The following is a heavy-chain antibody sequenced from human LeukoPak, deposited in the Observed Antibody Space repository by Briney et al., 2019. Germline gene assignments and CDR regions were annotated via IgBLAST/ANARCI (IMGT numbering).Heavy chain of an antibody. J-gene: IGHJ6*04. CDR2: INHSGRT. CDR3: ASVVPPAIEVDV. D-gene: IGHD2-2*02. V-gene: IGHV4-34*01. Sequence: IGEINHSGRTNYNPSLKSRVIISVDTSKNQFSLKLSSVTAADTAVYYCASVVPPAIEVDVWGKGTTVTVSS.